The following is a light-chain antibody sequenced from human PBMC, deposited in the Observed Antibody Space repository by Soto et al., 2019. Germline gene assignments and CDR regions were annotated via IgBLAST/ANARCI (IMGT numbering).Light chain of an antibody. CDR2: GVT. J-gene: IGLJ2*01. V-gene: IGLV2-14*03. CDR3: SSFTTNSTVV. Sequence: QSALTQPASESGYPGQSITISCTGSSSDVGGYNYVSWYQQHPGKAPKLLIFGVTNRPSGIPNRFSGSKSGNTASLTISGLQGEDEAVYFCSSFTTNSTVVFGGGTKVTVL. CDR1: SSDVGGYNY.